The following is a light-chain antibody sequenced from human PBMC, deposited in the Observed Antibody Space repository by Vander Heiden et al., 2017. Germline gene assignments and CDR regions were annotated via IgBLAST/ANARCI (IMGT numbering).Light chain of an antibody. CDR1: SSNIGSHP. CDR2: SNN. CDR3: AAWDDSLNGVV. J-gene: IGLJ2*01. Sequence: QSVLTQPPSASGTPGQRVTASCSGSSSNIGSHPVNWYQQLPRTAPKLLIYSNNQRPSGVPDRFSGSKSGTSASLTISRLQSEDEADYYCAAWDDSLNGVVFGGGTKLTVL. V-gene: IGLV1-44*01.